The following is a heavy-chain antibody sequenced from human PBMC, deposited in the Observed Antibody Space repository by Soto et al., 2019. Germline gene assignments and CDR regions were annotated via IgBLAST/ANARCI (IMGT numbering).Heavy chain of an antibody. J-gene: IGHJ6*02. CDR3: ARDKFLDV. Sequence: PSETLSLTCTVSGGSMISYYWSWIRQHPGKGLEWIGYIYYSGSTYYNPSLKSRVTISVDTSKNQFSLKLSSVTAADTAVYYCARDKFLDVSGQGTTVTVSS. CDR2: IYYSGST. V-gene: IGHV4-59*06. CDR1: GGSMISYY.